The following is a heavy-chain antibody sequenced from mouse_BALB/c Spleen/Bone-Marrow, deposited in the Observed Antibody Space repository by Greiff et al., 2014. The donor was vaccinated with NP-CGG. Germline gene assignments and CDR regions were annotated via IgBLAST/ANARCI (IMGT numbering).Heavy chain of an antibody. CDR3: VRFHYYFDY. CDR2: ILPGNGDT. CDR1: GYTFSRYW. Sequence: VQGVESGAELMKPGASVKISCKATGYTFSRYWIEWVKQRPGHGLEWIGEILPGNGDTNYNENFKGKATFTADTSSNTAYMQLSSLTSEDSAVYYCVRFHYYFDYWGQGTTLTVSS. J-gene: IGHJ2*01. V-gene: IGHV1-9*01.